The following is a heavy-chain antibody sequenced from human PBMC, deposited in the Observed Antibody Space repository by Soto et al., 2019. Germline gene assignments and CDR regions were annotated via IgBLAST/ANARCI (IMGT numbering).Heavy chain of an antibody. CDR2: ISSSSSTI. CDR3: ARVKYDFWSGYSGDAFDI. J-gene: IGHJ3*02. D-gene: IGHD3-3*01. V-gene: IGHV3-48*02. CDR1: GFTFSSYS. Sequence: GGSLILSCAASGFTFSSYSMNWVRQAPGKGLEWVSYISSSSSTIYYADSVKGRFTISRDNAKNSLYLQMNSLRDEDTAVYYCARVKYDFWSGYSGDAFDIWGQGTMVTVSS.